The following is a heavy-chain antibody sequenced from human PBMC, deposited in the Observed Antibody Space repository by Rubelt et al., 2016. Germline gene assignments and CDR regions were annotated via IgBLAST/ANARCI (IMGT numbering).Heavy chain of an antibody. J-gene: IGHJ5*02. Sequence: EVQLVQSGAEVKKPGESLRISCKGSGYSFTSYWISWVRQMPGKGLEWMGRIDPSDSYTNYSPSFQGHVTISADKSISPAYLQWSSLKASDTAMYYCARIPGSGSSEINWFDPWGQGTLVTVSS. CDR3: ARIPGSGSSEINWFDP. V-gene: IGHV5-10-1*03. CDR1: GYSFTSYW. CDR2: IDPSDSYT. D-gene: IGHD3-10*01.